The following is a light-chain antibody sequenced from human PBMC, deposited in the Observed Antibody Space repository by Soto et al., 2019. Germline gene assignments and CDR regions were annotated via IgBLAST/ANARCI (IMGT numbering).Light chain of an antibody. Sequence: DIQMTQSPSSVSASVGDTVTITCRASQGLKFLAWYQQKPGKAPRLLIYEATNLQSGVPPRFSGSGSGKDSTLTISSLHAEDFATYFWQQANSFPITFGQGTRLEIK. CDR1: QGLKF. J-gene: IGKJ5*01. CDR3: QQANSFPIT. CDR2: EAT. V-gene: IGKV1-12*01.